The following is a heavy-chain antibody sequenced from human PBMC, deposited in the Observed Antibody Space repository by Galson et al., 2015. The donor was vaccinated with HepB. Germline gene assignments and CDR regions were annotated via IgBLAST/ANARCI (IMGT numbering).Heavy chain of an antibody. V-gene: IGHV1-3*01. D-gene: IGHD3-3*01. CDR1: GYTFTSYA. CDR3: ATVLRFLEWLSQEPQYGMDV. Sequence: SVKVSCKASGYTFTSYAMHWVRQAPGQRLEWMGWINAGNGNTKYSQKFQGRVTITRDTSASTAYMELSSLRSEDTAVYYCATVLRFLEWLSQEPQYGMDVWGQGTTVTVSS. CDR2: INAGNGNT. J-gene: IGHJ6*02.